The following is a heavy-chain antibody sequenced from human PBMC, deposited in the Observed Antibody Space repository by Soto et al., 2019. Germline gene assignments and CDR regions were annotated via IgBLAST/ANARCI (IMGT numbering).Heavy chain of an antibody. J-gene: IGHJ1*01. Sequence: PPDTLSHTCTVTGGTISRYYWIWFRQSAGGGLEWIGRIYSSGSTNYNPSLKSRVTISLDTSMNHFSLRLSSVTAADTAVYDCARGRRFSDRVAPWSQGTLVTV. CDR2: IYSSGST. V-gene: IGHV4-4*07. CDR3: ARGRRFSDRVAP. CDR1: GGTISRYY. D-gene: IGHD3-3*01.